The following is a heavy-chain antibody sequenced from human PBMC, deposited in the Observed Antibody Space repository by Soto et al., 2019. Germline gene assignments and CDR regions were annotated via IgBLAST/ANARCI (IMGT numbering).Heavy chain of an antibody. CDR1: GFDFSGSE. Sequence: PGGSLRLSCTASGFDFSGSEMNWFRQAPGKGLEWVAYITGSGGVMFHADSVKGRFSISRDNAKNSLFLEMSDLTADDTGVYYCAKVAPFILGSPFWGQGPLVTVSS. D-gene: IGHD2-21*01. J-gene: IGHJ4*02. CDR3: AKVAPFILGSPF. V-gene: IGHV3-48*03. CDR2: ITGSGGVM.